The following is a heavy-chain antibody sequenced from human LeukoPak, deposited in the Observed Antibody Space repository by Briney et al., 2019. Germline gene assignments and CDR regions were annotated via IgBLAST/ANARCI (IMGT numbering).Heavy chain of an antibody. D-gene: IGHD3-10*01. CDR2: ITASGTTT. Sequence: GGSLRLSCAASGFTFSKYAMTWVRQAPGKGLEWVSAITASGTTTYYADSVKGRFTISRDDSKNTLSLQMDSLSVEDTALYYCAKYISDSGAYYAFDYWGQGTLVSVCS. V-gene: IGHV3-23*01. J-gene: IGHJ4*02. CDR3: AKYISDSGAYYAFDY. CDR1: GFTFSKYA.